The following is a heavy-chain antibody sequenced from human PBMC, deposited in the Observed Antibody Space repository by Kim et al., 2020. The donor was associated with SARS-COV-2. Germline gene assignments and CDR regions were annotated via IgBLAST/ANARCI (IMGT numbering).Heavy chain of an antibody. CDR2: ISGSGGST. J-gene: IGHJ6*03. V-gene: IGHV3-23*01. CDR3: AKRGASPADIVVVPAAIRWGGGNYYMDV. Sequence: GGSLRLSCAASGFTFSSYAMSWVRQAPGKGLEWVSAISGSGGSTYYADSVKGRFTISRDNSKNTLYLQMNSLRAEDTAVYYCAKRGASPADIVVVPAAIRWGGGNYYMDVWGKGTTVTVSS. D-gene: IGHD2-2*02. CDR1: GFTFSSYA.